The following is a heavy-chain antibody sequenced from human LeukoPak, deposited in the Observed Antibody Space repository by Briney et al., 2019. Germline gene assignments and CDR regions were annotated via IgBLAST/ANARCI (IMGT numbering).Heavy chain of an antibody. Sequence: NPGRSLRLSCAASGFTFSSYSMNWVRQAPGKGLEWVSSISSSSSYIYYADSVKGRFTISRDNSKNTLYLQMNSLRAEDTAVYYCAKLHQTTSSWLDYWGRGTLVTVSS. J-gene: IGHJ4*02. V-gene: IGHV3-21*04. CDR2: ISSSSSYI. CDR3: AKLHQTTSSWLDY. CDR1: GFTFSSYS. D-gene: IGHD6-13*01.